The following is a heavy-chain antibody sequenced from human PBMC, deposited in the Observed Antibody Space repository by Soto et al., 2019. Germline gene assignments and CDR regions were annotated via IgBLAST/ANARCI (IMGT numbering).Heavy chain of an antibody. Sequence: VKVSCKASGYTFTSYYMHWVRQAPGQGLEWMGIINPSGGSTSYAQKFQGRVTMTRDTSTSTVYMELSSLRSEDTAVYYCARGGPVGAARPPADAFDIWGQGTMVTVSS. CDR3: ARGGPVGAARPPADAFDI. V-gene: IGHV1-46*03. D-gene: IGHD6-6*01. CDR1: GYTFTSYY. J-gene: IGHJ3*02. CDR2: INPSGGST.